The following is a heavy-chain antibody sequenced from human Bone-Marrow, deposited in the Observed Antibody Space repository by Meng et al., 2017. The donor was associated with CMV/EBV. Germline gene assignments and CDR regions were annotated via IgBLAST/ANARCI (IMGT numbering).Heavy chain of an antibody. D-gene: IGHD3-22*01. J-gene: IGHJ6*02. CDR2: IIPILGIA. CDR3: AREPYYYDSSGYYTEYYYYYYGMDV. CDR1: GGTISSYA. Sequence: SAQNTCYAAGGTISSYAISWVRQDPGQGLQWMGGIIPILGIANYAQKFQGRVTITRNTSISNAYMELSSLRSEDTAVYYCAREPYYYDSSGYYTEYYYYYYGMDVWGQGTTVTVSS. V-gene: IGHV1-69*10.